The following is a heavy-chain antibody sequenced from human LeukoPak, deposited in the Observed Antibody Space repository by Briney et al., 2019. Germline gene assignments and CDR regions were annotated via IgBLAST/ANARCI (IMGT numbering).Heavy chain of an antibody. V-gene: IGHV3-21*01. Sequence: GGSLRLSCAASGFTFTKYSMNWVRQAPGKGLEWVSSISSSGSYIYYADSVKGRFTISRDNAKNSLYLQMNSLGAEDTAVYYCARDDYYGSGSYYTKGMDVWGQGTTVTVSS. CDR1: GFTFTKYS. D-gene: IGHD3-10*01. CDR2: ISSSGSYI. J-gene: IGHJ6*02. CDR3: ARDDYYGSGSYYTKGMDV.